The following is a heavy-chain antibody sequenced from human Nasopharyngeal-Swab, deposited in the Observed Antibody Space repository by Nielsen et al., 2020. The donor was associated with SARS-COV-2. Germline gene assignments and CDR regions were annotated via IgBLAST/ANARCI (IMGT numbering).Heavy chain of an antibody. Sequence: GESLKISCAASGFSFDDYTVHWVRQAPGKGLEWVSLISWDGGNTYYADSVRGRFTISRDNSKNSLYLQMNSLRTEDTALYYCAKDSYSSGWIDYWGQGTLVTVSS. CDR2: ISWDGGNT. CDR3: AKDSYSSGWIDY. J-gene: IGHJ4*02. CDR1: GFSFDDYT. V-gene: IGHV3-43*01. D-gene: IGHD6-19*01.